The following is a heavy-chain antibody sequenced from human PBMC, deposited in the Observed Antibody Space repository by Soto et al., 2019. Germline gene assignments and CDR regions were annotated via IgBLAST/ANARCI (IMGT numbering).Heavy chain of an antibody. J-gene: IGHJ4*02. Sequence: SETLSLTCPVSGGSISSYYWSWLRQPPGKGLEWIGYIYYSGSTNYNPSLKRRVTISVDTSKNQFSLKLSSVTAADTAVYYCARFGQQLAFDYWGQGTLVTVSS. CDR2: IYYSGST. D-gene: IGHD6-13*01. CDR1: GGSISSYY. CDR3: ARFGQQLAFDY. V-gene: IGHV4-59*01.